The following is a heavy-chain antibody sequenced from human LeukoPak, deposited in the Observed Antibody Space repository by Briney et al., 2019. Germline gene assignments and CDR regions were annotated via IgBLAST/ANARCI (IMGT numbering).Heavy chain of an antibody. Sequence: PSETLSLTCTVSGGSISSGGSYWGWIRQPPGKGLEWIGSIYYSGSTYNNPSLKSRVTISVDTSKNQFSLKLRSVTAADTAVYYCASGQQLVIFYYWGQGTLVTVSS. CDR3: ASGQQLVIFYY. CDR1: GGSISSGGSY. D-gene: IGHD6-13*01. V-gene: IGHV4-39*01. CDR2: IYYSGST. J-gene: IGHJ4*02.